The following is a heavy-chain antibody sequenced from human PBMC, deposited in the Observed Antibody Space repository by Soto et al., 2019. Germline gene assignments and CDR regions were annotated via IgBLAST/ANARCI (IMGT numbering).Heavy chain of an antibody. D-gene: IGHD3-10*01. J-gene: IGHJ6*02. CDR1: GFTSSSYA. Sequence: PGGSLRLSYAASGFTSSSYAMSWVRQAPGKGLERVSAISGSGGSTYYADSVKGRFTISRDNSKNTLYLQMNSLRAEDTAVYYCAKGEDYYGSGADYYYYYYGMDVWGQGTTVTVSS. CDR2: ISGSGGST. V-gene: IGHV3-23*01. CDR3: AKGEDYYGSGADYYYYYYGMDV.